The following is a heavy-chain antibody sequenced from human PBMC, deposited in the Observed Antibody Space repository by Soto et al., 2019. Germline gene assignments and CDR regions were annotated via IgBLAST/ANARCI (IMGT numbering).Heavy chain of an antibody. V-gene: IGHV4-61*01. Sequence: QVQLQESGPGLVKPSETLSLTCTVSGDSVSSGIYYWSWIRQPPGQGLEWIGYVYYTSSTNYHPSIQSRVTISIDTSKNQFSLRLRSVTAADTAMYYRARRLASKPKYFFDFWGQGTQITVSS. CDR3: ARRLASKPKYFFDF. D-gene: IGHD3-9*01. J-gene: IGHJ4*02. CDR2: VYYTSST. CDR1: GDSVSSGIYY.